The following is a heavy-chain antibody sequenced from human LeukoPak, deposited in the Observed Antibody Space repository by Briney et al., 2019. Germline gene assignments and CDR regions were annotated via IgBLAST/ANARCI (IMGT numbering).Heavy chain of an antibody. CDR1: GFTFSRYG. D-gene: IGHD3-10*01. CDR2: ISGSGGST. J-gene: IGHJ4*02. V-gene: IGHV3-23*01. Sequence: GGSLRLSCATSGFTFSRYGMSWVSQAPGKWLEWVSVISGSGGSTYYADSVKGRFTISRDNSKNTLYLQMNSLRAEDTAVYYCAKLGSYYWGYFDYWGQGTLVTVSS. CDR3: AKLGSYYWGYFDY.